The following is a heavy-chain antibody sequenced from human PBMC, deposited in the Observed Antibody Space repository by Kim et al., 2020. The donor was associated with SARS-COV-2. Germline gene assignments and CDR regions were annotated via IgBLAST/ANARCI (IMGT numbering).Heavy chain of an antibody. V-gene: IGHV4-34*01. CDR3: ARGRAGVVPAPILGIGPHYYYYGLDV. J-gene: IGHJ6*02. D-gene: IGHD2-2*02. Sequence: SETLSLTCAVYGGGVRGDDRSWIRQPPGKGLEWIGEINHSGSTNYNPSLKSRVTISVDTSKNQFSLKLSSVSAADTAVYYCARGRAGVVPAPILGIGPHYYYYGLDVWGQGPTVTVSS. CDR2: INHSGST. CDR1: GGGVRGDD.